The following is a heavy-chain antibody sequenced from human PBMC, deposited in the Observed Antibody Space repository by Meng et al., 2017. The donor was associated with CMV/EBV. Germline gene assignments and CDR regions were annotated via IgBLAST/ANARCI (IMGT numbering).Heavy chain of an antibody. D-gene: IGHD4-23*01. J-gene: IGHJ6*02. CDR2: ISSSGSTI. CDR3: ARVGRWEGYGMDV. CDR1: GFTFSSYW. Sequence: GESLKISCAASGFTFSSYWMNWVRQAPGKGLEWVSYISSSGSTIYYADSVKGRFTISRDNAKNSLYLQMNSPRAEDTAVYYCARVGRWEGYGMDVWGQGTTVTVSS. V-gene: IGHV3-48*04.